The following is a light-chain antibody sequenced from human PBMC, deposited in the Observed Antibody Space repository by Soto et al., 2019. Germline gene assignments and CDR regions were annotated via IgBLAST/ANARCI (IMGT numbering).Light chain of an antibody. J-gene: IGKJ4*01. V-gene: IGKV3-20*01. Sequence: EIVLTQSPGTLSLSPGERATLSCRASQSVSNSYLAWYHQKPGQAPRLLIYGPSNRATGIPDRFSGSGSGTDFTLTISRLEPGDFAVYYCQQYGSSPLSFGGGTRVEIK. CDR2: GPS. CDR3: QQYGSSPLS. CDR1: QSVSNSY.